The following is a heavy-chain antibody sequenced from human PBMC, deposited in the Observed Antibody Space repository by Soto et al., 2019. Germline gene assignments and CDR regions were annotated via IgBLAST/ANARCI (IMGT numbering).Heavy chain of an antibody. CDR3: ARDPDILTGYLTGRFYFDY. V-gene: IGHV1-18*01. J-gene: IGHJ4*02. Sequence: GASVKVSCKASGYTFTSYGISWVRQAPGQGLEWMGWISAYNGNTNYAQKLQGRVTMTTDTSTSTAYMELRSLRSDDTAVYYCARDPDILTGYLTGRFYFDYWGQGTLVTVSS. CDR2: ISAYNGNT. CDR1: GYTFTSYG. D-gene: IGHD3-9*01.